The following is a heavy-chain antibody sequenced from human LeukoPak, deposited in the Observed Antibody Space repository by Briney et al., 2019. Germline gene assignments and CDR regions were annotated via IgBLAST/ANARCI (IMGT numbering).Heavy chain of an antibody. Sequence: ASVKVSCKASGCTFTGYYMHWVRQAPGQGLEWMGWINPNSGGTNYAQKFQGRVTMTRDTSISTAYMELSRLRFDDTAVYYCARVEDGDYSGGYFDYWGQGTLVTVSS. D-gene: IGHD4-17*01. V-gene: IGHV1-2*02. J-gene: IGHJ4*02. CDR1: GCTFTGYY. CDR3: ARVEDGDYSGGYFDY. CDR2: INPNSGGT.